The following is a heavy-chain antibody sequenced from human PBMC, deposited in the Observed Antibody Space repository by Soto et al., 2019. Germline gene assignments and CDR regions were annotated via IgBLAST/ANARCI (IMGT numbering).Heavy chain of an antibody. CDR2: ISGSGGST. CDR1: GFTSSSYA. CDR3: AKTDYGDYNQKTA. J-gene: IGHJ4*02. D-gene: IGHD4-17*01. Sequence: GGSLRLSCAASGFTSSSYALSWVRQAPGKGLEWVSAISGSGGSTYYADSVKGRFTISRDNSKNTLYLQMNSLRAEDTAVYYCAKTDYGDYNQKTARGQGTLVTVSS. V-gene: IGHV3-23*01.